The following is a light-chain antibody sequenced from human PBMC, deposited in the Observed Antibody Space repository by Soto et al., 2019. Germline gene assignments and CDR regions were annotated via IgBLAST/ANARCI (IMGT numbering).Light chain of an antibody. J-gene: IGLJ2*01. CDR1: SSAVGDFDC. CDR2: EVS. CDR3: SSYTSRSTLV. V-gene: IGLV2-14*01. Sequence: QSAPTQPASVSGSSGQSITISFTGTSSAVGDFDCVSWYQQHPGKAPKLMIYEVSDRPSGVSNRLSGSKSGDTASLTISGLQAEDEADYYCSSYTSRSTLVFGGATKVTVL.